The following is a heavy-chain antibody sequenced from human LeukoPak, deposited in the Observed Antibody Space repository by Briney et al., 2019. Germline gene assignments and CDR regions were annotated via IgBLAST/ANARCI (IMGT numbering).Heavy chain of an antibody. CDR3: AREGSYFVFDY. V-gene: IGHV4-39*07. CDR1: GGSISSSSYY. Sequence: SETLSLTCTVSGGSISSSSYYWGWVRQPPGKGLEWIGSIYYSGSTYYNPSLKSRVTISVDTSKNQFSLKLSSVTAADTAVYYCAREGSYFVFDYWGQGTLVTVSS. J-gene: IGHJ4*02. CDR2: IYYSGST. D-gene: IGHD1-26*01.